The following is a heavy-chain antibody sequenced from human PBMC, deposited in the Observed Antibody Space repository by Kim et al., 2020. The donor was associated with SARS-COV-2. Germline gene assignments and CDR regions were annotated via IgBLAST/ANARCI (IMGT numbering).Heavy chain of an antibody. J-gene: IGHJ3*01. Sequence: GGSLRLSCAASGFTFDDYAMHWVRQAPGKGLEWVSGISGNGGNVGYADSVKGRFTISRDNAKNSLYLQMNTLRVEDTAFYYCVKDNKPWLRAFDVWGQGTLVTVFS. CDR3: VKDNKPWLRAFDV. V-gene: IGHV3-9*01. D-gene: IGHD6-19*01. CDR1: GFTFDDYA. CDR2: ISGNGGNV.